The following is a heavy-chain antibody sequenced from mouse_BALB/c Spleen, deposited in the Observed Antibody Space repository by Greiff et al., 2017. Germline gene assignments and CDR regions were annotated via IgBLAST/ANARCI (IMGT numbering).Heavy chain of an antibody. Sequence: EVQLVESGGGLVQPGGSRKLSCAASGFTFSSFGMHWVRQAPEKGLEWVAYISSGSSTIYYADTVKGRFTISRDNPKNTLFLQMTSLRSEDTAMYYCARGITTVPDWYFDVWGAGTTVTVSS. CDR2: ISSGSSTI. D-gene: IGHD1-1*01. J-gene: IGHJ1*01. V-gene: IGHV5-17*02. CDR1: GFTFSSFG. CDR3: ARGITTVPDWYFDV.